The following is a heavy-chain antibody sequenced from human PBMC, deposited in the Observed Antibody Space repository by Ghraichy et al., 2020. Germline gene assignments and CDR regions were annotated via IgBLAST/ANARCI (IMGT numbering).Heavy chain of an antibody. CDR2: ISSSSSYI. CDR1: GFTFSSYS. CDR3: ARLAIFGVVYSVYYYGMDV. Sequence: GGSLRLSCAASGFTFSSYSMNWVRQAPGKGLEWVSSISSSSSYIYYADSVKGRFTISRDNAKNSLYLQMNSLRAEDTAVYYCARLAIFGVVYSVYYYGMDVWGQGTTVTVSS. D-gene: IGHD3-3*01. V-gene: IGHV3-21*01. J-gene: IGHJ6*02.